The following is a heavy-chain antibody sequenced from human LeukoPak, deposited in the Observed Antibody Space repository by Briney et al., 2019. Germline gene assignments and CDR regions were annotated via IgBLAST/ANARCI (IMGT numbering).Heavy chain of an antibody. CDR1: GGTFSSYA. V-gene: IGHV1-69*04. D-gene: IGHD1-14*01. Sequence: ASVKVSCKASGGTFSSYAISWVRQAPGQGLEWMGRIIPILGIANYAQKFQGRVTITADKSTSTAYMELSSLRSEDTAVYYCANQPRNHYYYYGMEVWAKGPRSPSP. CDR2: IIPILGIA. J-gene: IGHJ6*02. CDR3: ANQPRNHYYYYGMEV.